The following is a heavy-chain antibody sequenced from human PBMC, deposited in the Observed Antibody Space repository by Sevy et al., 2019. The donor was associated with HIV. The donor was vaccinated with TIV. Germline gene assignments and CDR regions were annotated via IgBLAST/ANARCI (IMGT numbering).Heavy chain of an antibody. V-gene: IGHV4-39*01. CDR2: IYYVGNS. CDR3: ARVAGGENYDYGIDV. J-gene: IGHJ6*02. Sequence: SETLSLTCTVSGGSITSSGHYWGWIRQSPGKGLEWIGAIYYVGNSYANPSLTSRVTFSADTSKSLFSLSLTSLTAADTAIYYCARVAGGENYDYGIDVWGLGTSVTVSS. CDR1: GGSITSSGHY. D-gene: IGHD2-21*01.